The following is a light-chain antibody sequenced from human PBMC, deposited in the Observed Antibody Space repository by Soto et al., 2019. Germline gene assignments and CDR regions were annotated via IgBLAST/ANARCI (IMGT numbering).Light chain of an antibody. CDR1: QSVGSN. CDR3: QQYNEWPPIT. J-gene: IGKJ5*01. CDR2: GAS. V-gene: IGKV3-15*01. Sequence: EIVMTQSPATLSVSPGERATLSCRASQSVGSNLAWYQQKPGQAPRLLMYGASARATGIPARFSGSGSGTEFALTISSLQSEDFAVYYCQQYNEWPPITFGQGTRL.